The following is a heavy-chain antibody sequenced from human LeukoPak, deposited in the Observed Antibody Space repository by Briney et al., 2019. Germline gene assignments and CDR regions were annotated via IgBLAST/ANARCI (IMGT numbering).Heavy chain of an antibody. CDR2: ISFSNSTL. D-gene: IGHD5-12*01. Sequence: GGSLRLSCAASGFNVSYYSMNWVRQAPGKGLEWVSYISFSNSTLYYADSVRGRFTISRDNAKNSLSLQMSSLRAEDTAVYYCAGGGATSFDYWGQGILVTVSS. CDR1: GFNVSYYS. V-gene: IGHV3-48*04. J-gene: IGHJ4*02. CDR3: AGGGATSFDY.